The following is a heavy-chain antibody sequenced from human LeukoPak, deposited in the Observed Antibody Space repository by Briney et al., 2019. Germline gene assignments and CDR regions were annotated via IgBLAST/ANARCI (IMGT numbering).Heavy chain of an antibody. CDR2: IYYTGST. Sequence: SETLSLTRTVSGGSISSYFWSWIRQPPGKGLEWIGYIYYTGSTNYNPSLKSRVTISVDSSKNQFSLRLSSVTAADTAVYYCARTRDSGGSDYWGQGTLVTVSS. J-gene: IGHJ4*02. D-gene: IGHD1-26*01. CDR3: ARTRDSGGSDY. V-gene: IGHV4-59*01. CDR1: GGSISSYF.